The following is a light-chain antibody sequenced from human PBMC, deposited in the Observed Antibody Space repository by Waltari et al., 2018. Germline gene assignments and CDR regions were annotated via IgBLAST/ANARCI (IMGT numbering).Light chain of an antibody. CDR3: SSYTGRGTVI. CDR2: DLT. J-gene: IGLJ2*01. V-gene: IGLV2-14*01. CDR1: NSDIGFYSY. Sequence: QTVLTQPASVSGSPGQSITISCTGTNSDIGFYSYVSWYQQYPGKAPKLIIYDLTERPSGVSARFSGSKSGNTASLTISGLQADDEADYFCSSYTGRGTVIFGRGTMVTVL.